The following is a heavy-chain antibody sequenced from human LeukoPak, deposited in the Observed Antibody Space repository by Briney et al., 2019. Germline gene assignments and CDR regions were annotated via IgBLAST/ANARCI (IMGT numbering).Heavy chain of an antibody. D-gene: IGHD3-10*01. CDR3: ARTYYGSGSYYTFFDY. CDR1: GFTFSSYG. Sequence: GRSLRLSCAASGFTFSSYGMHWVRQAPGKGLEWVAVIWYDGSNKYYAGSVKGRFTISRDNSKNTLYLQMNSLRAEDTAVYYCARTYYGSGSYYTFFDYWGQGTLVTVSS. V-gene: IGHV3-33*01. CDR2: IWYDGSNK. J-gene: IGHJ4*02.